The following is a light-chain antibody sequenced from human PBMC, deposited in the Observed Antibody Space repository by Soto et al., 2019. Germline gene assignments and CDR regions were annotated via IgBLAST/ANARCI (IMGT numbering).Light chain of an antibody. J-gene: IGLJ3*02. Sequence: QSVLTQPPSASGSPGQSVTISCTGTSSDVGGYNYVSWYQQHPGKAPKLMIYDVTTRPSGVSYRFSGSKSGITASLTISGLQAEDEADYYCSSYSSSTTWVFGGGTKVTVL. CDR2: DVT. V-gene: IGLV2-14*01. CDR1: SSDVGGYNY. CDR3: SSYSSSTTWV.